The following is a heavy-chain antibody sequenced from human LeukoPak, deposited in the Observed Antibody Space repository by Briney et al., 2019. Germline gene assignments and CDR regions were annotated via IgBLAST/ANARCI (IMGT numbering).Heavy chain of an antibody. V-gene: IGHV4-39*01. J-gene: IGHJ4*02. CDR3: ARRFLRWGELSPIDY. CDR2: IYYSGST. D-gene: IGHD3-16*02. CDR1: GGSISSSSYY. Sequence: PSETLSLTCTVSGGSISSSSYYWGWIRQPPGKGLEWIGSIYYSGSTYYNPSLKSRVTISVDTSKNQFSLKLSSVTAADTAVYYCARRFLRWGELSPIDYWGQGTLVTVSS.